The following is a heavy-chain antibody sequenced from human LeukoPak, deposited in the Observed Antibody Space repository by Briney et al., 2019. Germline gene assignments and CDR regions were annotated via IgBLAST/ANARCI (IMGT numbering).Heavy chain of an antibody. D-gene: IGHD6-19*01. CDR1: GFTFSSYG. Sequence: PGGSLRLSCAASGFTFSSYGMHWVRQAPGKGLEWVAVISYDGSNRYYADSVKGRFTISRDNSKNTVFLQMNSLRAEDTAVYYCARTREQWQVLDYWGQGTLVTVSS. J-gene: IGHJ4*02. V-gene: IGHV3-30*03. CDR3: ARTREQWQVLDY. CDR2: ISYDGSNR.